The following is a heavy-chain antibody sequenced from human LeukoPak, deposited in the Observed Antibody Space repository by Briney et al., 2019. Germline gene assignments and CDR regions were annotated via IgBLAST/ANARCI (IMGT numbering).Heavy chain of an antibody. CDR2: IKQDGTEE. CDR3: AREFRAGFDY. Sequence: PGGSLRLSCVASGFTFSSSWMSWVRRAPGKGLEWVANIKQDGTEEYYVDSVRGRFSISKDNAKNSLYLQMNSLRAEDTAVYYCAREFRAGFDYWGQGTPVTVSS. D-gene: IGHD6-25*01. V-gene: IGHV3-7*03. CDR1: GFTFSSSW. J-gene: IGHJ4*02.